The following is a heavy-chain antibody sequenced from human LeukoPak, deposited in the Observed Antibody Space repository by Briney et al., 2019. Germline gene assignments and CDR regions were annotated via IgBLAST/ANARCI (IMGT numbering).Heavy chain of an antibody. CDR1: GFTVSSNY. CDR2: IYSGGST. Sequence: GGSLRLSCAASGFTVSSNYMSWVRQAPGKGLEWVSVIYSGGSTYYADSVKGRFTISRDNSKNTLYLQMNSLRAEDTAVYYCARDLIYYYGMDVWGQGTTVTVSS. V-gene: IGHV3-66*01. CDR3: ARDLIYYYGMDV. J-gene: IGHJ6*02.